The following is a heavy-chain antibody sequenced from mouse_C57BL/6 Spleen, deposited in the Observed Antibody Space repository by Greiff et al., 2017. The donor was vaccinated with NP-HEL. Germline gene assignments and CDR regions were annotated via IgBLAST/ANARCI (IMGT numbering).Heavy chain of an antibody. CDR1: GYTFTSYW. Sequence: QVQLKQPGAELVMPGASVKLSCKASGYTFTSYWMHWVKQRPGQGLEWIGEIDPSDSYTNYNQKFKGKSTLTVDKSSSTAYMQLSSLTSEDSAVYYCARRGLIYYYGSSYAMDYWGQGTSVTVSS. J-gene: IGHJ4*01. V-gene: IGHV1-69*01. CDR3: ARRGLIYYYGSSYAMDY. D-gene: IGHD1-1*01. CDR2: IDPSDSYT.